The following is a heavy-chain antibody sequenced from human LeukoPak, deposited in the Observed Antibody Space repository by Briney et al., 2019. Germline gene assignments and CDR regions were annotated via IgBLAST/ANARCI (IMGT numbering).Heavy chain of an antibody. D-gene: IGHD3-3*01. J-gene: IGHJ5*02. CDR1: GGSISSYY. CDR3: ARDFADDFWTMYNWFDP. V-gene: IGHV4-4*07. Sequence: SETLSLTCTVSGGSISSYYWSWIRQPARKGLEWIGRIYTSGSTNYNPSLKSRVTMSVDTSKNQFSLKLSSVTAADTAVYYCARDFADDFWTMYNWFDPWGQGTLVTVSS. CDR2: IYTSGST.